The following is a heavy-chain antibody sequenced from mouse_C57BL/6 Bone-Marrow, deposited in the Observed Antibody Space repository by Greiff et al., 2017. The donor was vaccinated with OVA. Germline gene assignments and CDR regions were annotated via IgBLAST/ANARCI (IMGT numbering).Heavy chain of an antibody. CDR3: ARHEGYYGFAY. CDR1: GFTFSDYY. D-gene: IGHD2-3*01. CDR2: ISNGGGST. V-gene: IGHV5-12*01. J-gene: IGHJ3*01. Sequence: EVHLVESGGGLVQPGGSLKLSCAASGFTFSDYYMYWVRQTPEKRLEWVAYISNGGGSTYYPDTVKGRFTISRDNAKNTLYLQMSRLKSEDTAMYYCARHEGYYGFAYWGQGTLVTVSA.